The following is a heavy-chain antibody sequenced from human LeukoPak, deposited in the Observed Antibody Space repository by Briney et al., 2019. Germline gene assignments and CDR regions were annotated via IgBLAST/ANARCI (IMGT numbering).Heavy chain of an antibody. CDR3: AISDGVFGVANLDY. CDR1: GFTFDDYA. D-gene: IGHD3-3*01. CDR2: ISWDGGST. Sequence: GGSLRLSCAASGFTFDDYAMNWVRQAPGKGLEWVSLISWDGGSTYYADSVKGRFTISRDNSKSSLYLQMNSLRAEDTALYYCAISDGVFGVANLDYWGPGTLVTVSS. V-gene: IGHV3-43D*03. J-gene: IGHJ4*02.